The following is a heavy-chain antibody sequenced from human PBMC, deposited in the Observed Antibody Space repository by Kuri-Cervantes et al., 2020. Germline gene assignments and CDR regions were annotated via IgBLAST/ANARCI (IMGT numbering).Heavy chain of an antibody. Sequence: GGSLRLCCAASGFTFSSYAMHWVRQAPGKGLEWVAVISYDGSNKYYADSVKGRFTISRDNAKNSLYLQMNSLRAEDTAVYYCARTRAITIFGVVIRRWFDPWGQGTLVTVSS. J-gene: IGHJ5*02. CDR3: ARTRAITIFGVVIRRWFDP. CDR2: ISYDGSNK. CDR1: GFTFSSYA. V-gene: IGHV3-30-3*01. D-gene: IGHD3-3*01.